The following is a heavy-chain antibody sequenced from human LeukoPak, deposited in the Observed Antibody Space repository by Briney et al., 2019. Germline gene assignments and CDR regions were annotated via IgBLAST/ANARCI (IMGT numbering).Heavy chain of an antibody. CDR3: ARYGDYRWDAFDI. CDR1: GGSISSGGYY. V-gene: IGHV4-31*03. J-gene: IGHJ3*02. D-gene: IGHD4-17*01. CDR2: IYYSGST. Sequence: SETLSLTCTVSGGSISSGGYYWSWIRQHPGKGLEWIGYIYYSGSTYYNPSLKSRVTISVDTSKNQFSLKLSSVTAADMAVYYCARYGDYRWDAFDIWGQGTMVTDSS.